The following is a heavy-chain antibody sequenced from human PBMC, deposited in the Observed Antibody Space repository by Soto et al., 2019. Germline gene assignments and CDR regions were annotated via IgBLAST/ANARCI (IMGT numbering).Heavy chain of an antibody. Sequence: GGSLRLSCAASGFTFSSYSMNWVRQAPGKGLEWVSYISSSSSTIYYADSVKGRFTISRDNAKNSLYLQMNSLRAEDTAVYYCVSLPLSPHYLRGVIIDFDYWGQGTLVTVSS. CDR3: VSLPLSPHYLRGVIIDFDY. J-gene: IGHJ4*02. D-gene: IGHD3-10*02. CDR1: GFTFSSYS. V-gene: IGHV3-48*01. CDR2: ISSSSSTI.